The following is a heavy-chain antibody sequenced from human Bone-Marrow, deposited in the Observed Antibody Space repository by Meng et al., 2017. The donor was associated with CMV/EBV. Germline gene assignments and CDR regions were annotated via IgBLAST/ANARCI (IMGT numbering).Heavy chain of an antibody. CDR1: GVTFSDYY. V-gene: IGHV3-11*06. CDR2: ISSSSSST. D-gene: IGHD4/OR15-4a*01. CDR3: AGQTMAVDY. Sequence: KRVHSEGACVTPGRSLRFACAASGVTFSDYYMSWIRQAPGKVLELVSYISSSSSSTNYADSVKGRFTISRDNAKNSLYLQMNSLRAEDTAVYYCAGQTMAVDYWGQGTLVTVSS. J-gene: IGHJ4*02.